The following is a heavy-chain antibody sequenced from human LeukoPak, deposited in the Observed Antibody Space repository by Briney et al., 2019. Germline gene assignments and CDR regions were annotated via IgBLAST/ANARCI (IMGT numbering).Heavy chain of an antibody. CDR3: ARGGLYCSGTSCYKETDY. CDR1: GFTFSSFW. V-gene: IGHV3-7*01. D-gene: IGHD2-2*02. CDR2: IMHDGSDK. J-gene: IGHJ4*02. Sequence: GGSLRLSCAASGFTFSSFWMTWVRQAPGKGLEWVADIMHDGSDKYYVDSVKGRFAISRDNAKNSLYLQMNSLRVEDTAVYYCARGGLYCSGTSCYKETDYWGQGTLVTVSS.